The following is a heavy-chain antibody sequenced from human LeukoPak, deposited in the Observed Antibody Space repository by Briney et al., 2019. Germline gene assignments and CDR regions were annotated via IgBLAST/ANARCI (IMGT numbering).Heavy chain of an antibody. D-gene: IGHD3-10*01. V-gene: IGHV1-2*02. CDR1: GYTFSGNF. J-gene: IGHJ5*02. CDR3: AREIWFYVS. CDR2: INPDSGAT. Sequence: ASVKVSCKASGYTFSGNFMDWVRQAPGQGLEWMGWINPDSGATAYAQRFQGRVTLTSDTSVSTAYMELRSLKFDDTAVYFCAREIWFYVSWGQGTLVAVSS.